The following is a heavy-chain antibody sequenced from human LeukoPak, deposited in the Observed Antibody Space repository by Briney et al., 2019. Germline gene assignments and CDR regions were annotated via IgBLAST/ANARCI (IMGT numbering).Heavy chain of an antibody. CDR3: ARQVSAPDYYYYGMDV. J-gene: IGHJ6*02. CDR1: GYSFTSYW. V-gene: IGHV5-51*01. CDR2: IYPGDSDT. D-gene: IGHD6-25*01. Sequence: PGESLKISCKGSGYSFTSYWIGWARQMPGKGLEWMGIIYPGDSDTRYSPSFQGQVTFSADKSISTAYLQWSSLKASDTAMYYCARQVSAPDYYYYGMDVWGQGTAVTVSS.